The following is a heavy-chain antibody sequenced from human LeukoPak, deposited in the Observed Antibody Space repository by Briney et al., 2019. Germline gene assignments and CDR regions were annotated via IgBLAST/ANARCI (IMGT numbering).Heavy chain of an antibody. CDR2: ISGSGDST. V-gene: IGHV3-23*01. D-gene: IGHD3-16*01. Sequence: PGGSLRLSCAASGFTFSSYAMSWVRQAPGKGLEWVSAISGSGDSTYYADSVKGRFTISRDNSKNTLFLQMNSLRAEDTAVYYCAISLYSSTGGDYWGQGTLVTVSS. CDR3: AISLYSSTGGDY. CDR1: GFTFSSYA. J-gene: IGHJ4*02.